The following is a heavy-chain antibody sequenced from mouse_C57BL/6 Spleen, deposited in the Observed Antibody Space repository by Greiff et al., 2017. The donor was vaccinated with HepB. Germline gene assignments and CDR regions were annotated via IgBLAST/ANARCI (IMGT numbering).Heavy chain of an antibody. J-gene: IGHJ4*01. CDR3: AITARLKDAMDY. D-gene: IGHD4-1*01. CDR2: INPNNGGT. V-gene: IGHV1-22*01. Sequence: EVQLQQSGPELVKPGASVKMSCKASGYTFTDYNMHWVKQSHGKSLEWIGYINPNNGGTSYNQKFKGKATLTVNKSSSTSYMELRSLTSEDSAVYYCAITARLKDAMDYWGQGTSVTVSS. CDR1: GYTFTDYN.